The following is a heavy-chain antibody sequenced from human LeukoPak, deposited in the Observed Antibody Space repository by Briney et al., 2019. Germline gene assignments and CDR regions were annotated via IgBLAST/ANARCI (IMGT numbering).Heavy chain of an antibody. J-gene: IGHJ4*02. CDR1: GGSISSSSYY. D-gene: IGHD6-13*01. Sequence: ASETLSLTCTVSGGSISSSSYYWSWIRQPPGKGLEWIGYIYYSGSTNYNPSLKSRVTISVDTSKNQFSLKLSSVTAADTAVYYCARGDSSSWYKVDYFDYWGQGTLVTVSS. V-gene: IGHV4-61*01. CDR2: IYYSGST. CDR3: ARGDSSSWYKVDYFDY.